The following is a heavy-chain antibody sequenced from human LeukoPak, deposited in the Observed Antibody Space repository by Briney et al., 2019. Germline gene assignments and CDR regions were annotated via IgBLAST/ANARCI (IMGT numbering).Heavy chain of an antibody. J-gene: IGHJ4*02. D-gene: IGHD1-26*01. Sequence: ASVKVSCKASGYTLTGYYMHWVRQAPGQGLEWMGWINPNSGGTNYAQKFQGRVTMTRDTSISTAYMELSRLRSDDTAVYYCARESATPGGFDYWGQGTLVTVSS. CDR3: ARESATPGGFDY. CDR2: INPNSGGT. CDR1: GYTLTGYY. V-gene: IGHV1-2*02.